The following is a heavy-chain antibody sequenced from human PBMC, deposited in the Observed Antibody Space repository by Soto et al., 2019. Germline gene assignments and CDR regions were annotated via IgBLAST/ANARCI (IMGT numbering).Heavy chain of an antibody. Sequence: QVQLVQSGAEVKKPGSSVKVSCKASGGTFSSYAIIWVRHAPGQGREWMGGIIPIFGTANYAQKFQGRVTITADESTSTAYMELSSLRSEDTAVYYCARPRNRYFELGPDAFDIWGQGTMVTVSS. V-gene: IGHV1-69*01. D-gene: IGHD3-9*01. CDR1: GGTFSSYA. CDR3: ARPRNRYFELGPDAFDI. J-gene: IGHJ3*02. CDR2: IIPIFGTA.